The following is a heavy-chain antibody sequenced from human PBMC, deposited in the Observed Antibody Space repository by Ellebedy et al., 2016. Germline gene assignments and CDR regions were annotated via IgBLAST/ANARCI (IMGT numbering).Heavy chain of an antibody. CDR3: AKTPPYYYGSGTYYRHFDY. V-gene: IGHV3-23*01. CDR1: GFMFSSSA. D-gene: IGHD3-10*01. Sequence: GGSLRLSCAASGFMFSSSAMSWVRQAPGKGLEWVSAISGSASFTYYADSVKGRFTISRDNSKNTLYLQMNNLRVEDTAVYYCAKTPPYYYGSGTYYRHFDYWGQGTLVTVSS. J-gene: IGHJ4*02. CDR2: ISGSASFT.